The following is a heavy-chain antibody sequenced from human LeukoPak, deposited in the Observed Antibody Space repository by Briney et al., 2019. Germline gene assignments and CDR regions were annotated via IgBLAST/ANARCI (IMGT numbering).Heavy chain of an antibody. V-gene: IGHV1-2*02. CDR1: GYTFTGYY. J-gene: IGHJ5*02. CDR2: INPNSGGT. Sequence: EASVKVSCKASGYTFTGYYMHWVRQAPGQGLEWMGWINPNSGGTNYAQKFQGRVTMTRDTSISTAYMELSRLRSDDTAVYYCAGGWSEAGSNWFDPWGQGTLVTVSS. CDR3: AGGWSEAGSNWFDP. D-gene: IGHD3-3*01.